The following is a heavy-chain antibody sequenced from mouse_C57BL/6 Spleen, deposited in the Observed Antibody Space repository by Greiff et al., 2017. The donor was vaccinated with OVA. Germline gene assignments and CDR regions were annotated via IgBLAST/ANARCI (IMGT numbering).Heavy chain of an antibody. J-gene: IGHJ3*01. V-gene: IGHV14-4*01. CDR3: TTRVEFAY. CDR2: IDPENGDT. CDR1: GFNIKDDY. Sequence: VQLQQSGAELVRPGASVKLSCTASGFNIKDDYMHWVKQRPEQGLEWIGWIDPENGDTEYASKFQGKATITADTSSNTAYLQLSSLTSEDTAVYYCTTRVEFAYWGQGTLVTVSA.